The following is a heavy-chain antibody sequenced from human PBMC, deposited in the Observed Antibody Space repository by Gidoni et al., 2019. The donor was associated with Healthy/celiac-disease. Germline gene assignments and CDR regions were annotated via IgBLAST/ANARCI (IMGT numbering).Heavy chain of an antibody. Sequence: VQLVASVRCLVKPVGPLRLPRALSRFTFSSYSRNWVRQAPGKGLEWVSSISRSSSYIYYADSVKGRFTISRDNAKNSLYLQMNSLRAEDTAVYYCAREGFFGVVMPGDYWGQGTLVTVSS. CDR1: RFTFSSYS. J-gene: IGHJ4*02. V-gene: IGHV3-21*01. CDR3: AREGFFGVVMPGDY. D-gene: IGHD3-3*01. CDR2: ISRSSSYI.